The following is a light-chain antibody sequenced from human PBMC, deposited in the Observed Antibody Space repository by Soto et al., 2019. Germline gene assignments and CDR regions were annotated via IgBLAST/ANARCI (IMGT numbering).Light chain of an antibody. CDR3: AAWDDSLSGRYV. CDR1: SSNIGSNY. CDR2: SNN. J-gene: IGLJ1*01. V-gene: IGLV1-47*02. Sequence: QAVVTQPPSASGTPGQRVTISCSGSSSNIGSNYVYWYQQLPGTAPKLLIYSNNQRPSGVPDRFSGSKSGTSASLAISGLRSEDEADHYCAAWDDSLSGRYVFGTGTKLTVL.